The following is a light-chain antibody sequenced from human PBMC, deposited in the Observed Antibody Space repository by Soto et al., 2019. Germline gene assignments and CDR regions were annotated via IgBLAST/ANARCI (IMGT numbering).Light chain of an antibody. CDR3: QSYDRSLSGWV. Sequence: QSVLTQPPSVSGAPGQRVTISCTGSSSNIGAGYDVHWYQQLPGTAPKLLIYGNINRPSGVPDRFSGSKSGTSASLAITGLQSEDVADYCCQSYDRSLSGWVFGGGTQLTVL. CDR1: SSNIGAGYD. J-gene: IGLJ3*02. V-gene: IGLV1-40*01. CDR2: GNI.